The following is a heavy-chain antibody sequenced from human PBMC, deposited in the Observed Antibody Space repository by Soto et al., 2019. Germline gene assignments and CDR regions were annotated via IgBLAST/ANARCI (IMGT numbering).Heavy chain of an antibody. CDR1: GFTFSSYA. Sequence: EVQLLESGGGLVQPGGSLRLSCAASGFTFSSYAMSWVRQAPGKGLEWVSAISGSGGSTYYADSVKGRFTISRDNSNNTLYLQMNSLRAEDTAVYYCAKRIKGATAHDYWGQGTLVTVSS. D-gene: IGHD5-12*01. V-gene: IGHV3-23*01. CDR2: ISGSGGST. CDR3: AKRIKGATAHDY. J-gene: IGHJ4*02.